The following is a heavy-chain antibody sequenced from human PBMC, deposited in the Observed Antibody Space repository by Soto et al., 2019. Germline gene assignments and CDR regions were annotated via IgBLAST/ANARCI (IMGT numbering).Heavy chain of an antibody. CDR2: ISAYNGNT. V-gene: IGHV1-18*04. J-gene: IGHJ6*02. Sequence: ASVKVSCKASGYTFTSYGISWVRQAPGQGLEWMGWISAYNGNTNYAQKLQGRVTMTTDTSTSTAYMELRSLRSDDTAVYYCARDRGSRPYSRGWYSYYYYGMDVWGQGTTVTVSS. CDR1: GYTFTSYG. CDR3: ARDRGSRPYSRGWYSYYYYGMDV. D-gene: IGHD6-19*01.